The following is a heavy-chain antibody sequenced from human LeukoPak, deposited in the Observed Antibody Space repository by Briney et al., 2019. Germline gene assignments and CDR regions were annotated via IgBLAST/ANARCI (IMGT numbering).Heavy chain of an antibody. J-gene: IGHJ6*03. V-gene: IGHV4-39*01. CDR3: ARHLRVIPAAMSYYYYYMDV. D-gene: IGHD2-2*01. Sequence: SETLSLTCTVSGGSISSNSYYWGWIRQPPGKGLEWIGSIYYSGNTYYNPSLKSRVTISVDSSKNQFSLKLSSVTAAETAVYYCARHLRVIPAAMSYYYYYMDVWGKGTTVTISS. CDR1: GGSISSNSYY. CDR2: IYYSGNT.